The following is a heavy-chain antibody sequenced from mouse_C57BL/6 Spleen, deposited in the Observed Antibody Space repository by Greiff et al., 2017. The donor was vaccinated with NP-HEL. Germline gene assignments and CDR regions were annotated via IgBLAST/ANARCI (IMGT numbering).Heavy chain of an antibody. CDR2: IHPNSGST. CDR1: GYTFTSYW. CDR3: ARKDYSNYYYAMDY. V-gene: IGHV1-64*01. D-gene: IGHD2-5*01. J-gene: IGHJ4*01. Sequence: VQLQQPGAELVKPGASVKLSCKASGYTFTSYWMHWVKQRPGQGLEWIGMIHPNSGSTNYNEKFKSKATLTVDKSSSTAYMQLSSLTSEDSAVYYFARKDYSNYYYAMDYWGQGTSVTGSS.